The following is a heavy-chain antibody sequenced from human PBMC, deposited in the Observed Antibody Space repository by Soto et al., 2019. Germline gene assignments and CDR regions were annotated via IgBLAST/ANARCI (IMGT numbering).Heavy chain of an antibody. CDR2: ISSSSSTI. CDR3: ARLRGVPIRQLAYYYYYMDV. Sequence: GGSLRLSCAASGFTFSSYSMNWVRQAPGKGLEWVSYISSSSSTIYYADSVKGRFTISRDNAKNSLYLQMNSLRAEDTAVYYCARLRGVPIRQLAYYYYYMDVWGKGTTVTVSS. V-gene: IGHV3-48*01. J-gene: IGHJ6*03. CDR1: GFTFSSYS. D-gene: IGHD3-10*01.